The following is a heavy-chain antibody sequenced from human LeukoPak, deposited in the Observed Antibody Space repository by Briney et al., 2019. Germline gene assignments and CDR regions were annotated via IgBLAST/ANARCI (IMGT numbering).Heavy chain of an antibody. CDR3: ARGRSGSYFYYYYYMDV. J-gene: IGHJ6*03. V-gene: IGHV3-48*01. Sequence: PGGSLRLSCAASRFTFSNYNMHWVRQAPGKGLEWISYITGSSSTAYYADSVKGRFTISRDNAKSSLYLQMSSLRAEDTAVYYCARGRSGSYFYYYYYMDVWGKGTTVTVSS. CDR1: RFTFSNYN. D-gene: IGHD3-10*01. CDR2: ITGSSSTA.